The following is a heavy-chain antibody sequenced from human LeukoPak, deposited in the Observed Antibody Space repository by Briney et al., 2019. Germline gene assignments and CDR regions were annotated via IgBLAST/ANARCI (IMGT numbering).Heavy chain of an antibody. D-gene: IGHD3-22*01. J-gene: IGHJ6*03. Sequence: SETLSLTCAVYGGSFSGYYWSWIRQPPGKGLEWIGEINHSGSTNYNPSLKSRVTISVDTSKNQFSLKLSSVTAADTAVYYCARGAMIVVVMYLPGYMDVWGKGTTVTVSS. CDR2: INHSGST. CDR3: ARGAMIVVVMYLPGYMDV. CDR1: GGSFSGYY. V-gene: IGHV4-34*01.